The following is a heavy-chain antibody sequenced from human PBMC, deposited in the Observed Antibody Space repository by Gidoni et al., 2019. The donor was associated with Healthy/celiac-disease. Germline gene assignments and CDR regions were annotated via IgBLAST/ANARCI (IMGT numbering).Heavy chain of an antibody. J-gene: IGHJ4*02. V-gene: IGHV5-10-1*03. CDR2: IAPSDAYT. CDR3: ARLHFGGDCSGGY. D-gene: IGHD2-21*01. CDR1: GYSFPSYW. Sequence: EVQLVQSGAEVKQPGESRRISCKGSGYSFPSYWITWVLQMPGKGLEWMGRIAPSDAYTKYRPSFQGHVTISADKSISTAYLQWGSLKASDTAMYYCARLHFGGDCSGGYWGQGTLVTVSS.